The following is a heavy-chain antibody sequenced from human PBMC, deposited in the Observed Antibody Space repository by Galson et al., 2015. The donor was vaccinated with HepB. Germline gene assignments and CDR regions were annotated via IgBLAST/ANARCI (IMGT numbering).Heavy chain of an antibody. V-gene: IGHV1-69*10. J-gene: IGHJ5*02. D-gene: IGHD2-2*01. Sequence: SVKVSCKASGGTFSSYAISWVRQAPGQGLEWMGGIIPIFGIANYAQKFQGRVTITADKSTSTAYMELSSLRSEDTAVYYCANSGTSLKYCSSTSCYQWFDPWGQGTLVTVSS. CDR1: GGTFSSYA. CDR3: ANSGTSLKYCSSTSCYQWFDP. CDR2: IIPIFGIA.